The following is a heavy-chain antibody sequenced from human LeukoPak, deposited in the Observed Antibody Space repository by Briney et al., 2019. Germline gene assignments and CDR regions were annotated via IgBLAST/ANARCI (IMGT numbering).Heavy chain of an antibody. CDR3: ARSSMAGSWYMYYFDY. Sequence: GGSLRLSCAASGFTVSSSCMTWVRQAPGKGLEWVSVIYSDGSTDYADSVKGRFTISRDNSKNTLYLEMNSLRGEDTAVYYCARSSMAGSWYMYYFDYWGQGTLVSVSS. J-gene: IGHJ4*02. CDR1: GFTVSSSC. V-gene: IGHV3-66*01. CDR2: IYSDGST. D-gene: IGHD6-13*01.